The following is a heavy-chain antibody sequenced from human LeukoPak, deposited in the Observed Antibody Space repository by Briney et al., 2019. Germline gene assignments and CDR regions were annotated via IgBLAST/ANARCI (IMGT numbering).Heavy chain of an antibody. CDR1: GGTFSSYS. CDR3: ARDVDSSMVTNWFDP. CDR2: IIVIFGTP. V-gene: IGHV1-69*01. J-gene: IGHJ5*02. D-gene: IGHD5-18*01. Sequence: GSSVKVSCKASGGTFSSYSFSWVRQAPGQGLEWLGGIIVIFGTPNYPQKFHGRVTITADESTSTVYMELSSLRSEDTAMYYCARDVDSSMVTNWFDPWGQGTLVTVSS.